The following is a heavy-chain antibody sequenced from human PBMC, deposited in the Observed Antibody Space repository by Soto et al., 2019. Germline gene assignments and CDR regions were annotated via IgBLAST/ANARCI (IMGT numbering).Heavy chain of an antibody. J-gene: IGHJ6*02. CDR2: INAGNGNT. Sequence: ASAKVSCKASGYTFTSYAMHWVRQAPGQRLEWMGWINAGNGNTKYSQKFQGRVTITRDTSASTAYMELSSLRSEDTAVYYCARSGSSDYGMDVWGQGTTVTVSS. CDR3: ARSGSSDYGMDV. CDR1: GYTFTSYA. V-gene: IGHV1-3*01. D-gene: IGHD1-26*01.